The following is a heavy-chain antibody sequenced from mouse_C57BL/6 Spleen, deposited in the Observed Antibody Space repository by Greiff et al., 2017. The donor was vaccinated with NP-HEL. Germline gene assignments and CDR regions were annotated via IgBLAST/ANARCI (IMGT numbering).Heavy chain of an antibody. V-gene: IGHV1-61*01. D-gene: IGHD2-1*01. CDR3: ARGGYYGNPAWFAY. J-gene: IGHJ3*01. Sequence: QVQLQQPGAELVRPGSSVKLSCKASGYTFTSYWMDWVKQRPGQGLEWIGNIYPSDSETHYNQKFKDKATLTVDKSSSTAYMQLSSLTSEDSAVYYCARGGYYGNPAWFAYWGQGTLVTVSA. CDR1: GYTFTSYW. CDR2: IYPSDSET.